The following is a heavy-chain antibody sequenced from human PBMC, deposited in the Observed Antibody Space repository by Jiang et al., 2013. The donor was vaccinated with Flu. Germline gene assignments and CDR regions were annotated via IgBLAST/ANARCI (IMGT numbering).Heavy chain of an antibody. J-gene: IGHJ6*01. CDR1: GGSISSSSYY. CDR3: ASLAVVGATRYYYGMDV. CDR2: IYYSGST. D-gene: IGHD1-26*01. V-gene: IGHV4-39*07. Sequence: GPGLVKPSETLSLTCTVSGGSISSSSYYWGWIRQPPGKGLEWIGSIYYSGSTYYNPSLKSRVTISVDTSKNQFSLKLSSVTAADTAVYYCASLAVVGATRYYYGMDVWGPRDHGHRLL.